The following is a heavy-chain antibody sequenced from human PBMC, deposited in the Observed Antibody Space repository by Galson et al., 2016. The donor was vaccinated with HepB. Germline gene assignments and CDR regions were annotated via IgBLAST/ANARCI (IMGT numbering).Heavy chain of an antibody. V-gene: IGHV3-15*01. CDR1: GFTFNHAW. Sequence: SLRLSCAASGFTFNHAWMSWVRQAPGKGLEWVGRIKRKTDGGTAEYAEPVKGKFTISRDESKKILYSQMNSLKTEYTAVYYCTTEWYYQESLGFVRLDYWGQGTLVTVSS. CDR3: TTEWYYQESLGFVRLDY. D-gene: IGHD3-22*01. CDR2: IKRKTDGGTA. J-gene: IGHJ4*02.